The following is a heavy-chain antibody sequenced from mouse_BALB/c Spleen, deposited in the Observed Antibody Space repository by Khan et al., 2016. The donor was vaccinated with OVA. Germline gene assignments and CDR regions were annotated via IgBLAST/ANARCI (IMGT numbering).Heavy chain of an antibody. J-gene: IGHJ2*01. CDR2: TNPTNGGT. CDR3: ARIKKIVSSYFDY. D-gene: IGHD2-10*02. CDR1: GYTFTSYW. V-gene: IGHV1S81*02. Sequence: VQLQQSGAELVKAGASVKMSCKASGYTFTSYWMHWVKQRLGQGLEWFAETNPTNGGTYYNEKFKSKATLTVDKSSSTAYMQLSGPTFEAAAVYYCARIKKIVSSYFDYWGQGTTLTVSS.